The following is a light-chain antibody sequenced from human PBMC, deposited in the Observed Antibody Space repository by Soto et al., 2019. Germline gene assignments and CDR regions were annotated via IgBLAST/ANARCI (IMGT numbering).Light chain of an antibody. CDR3: QQYNDWPLT. J-gene: IGKJ4*01. V-gene: IGKV3-15*01. CDR1: QSVSSD. Sequence: EIVMTQSPATLSVSPGERATLSCRASQSVSSDLAWYQQKPGQAPRLLIYSASTRATGFPARFSGSGSGTAFTLTISSLQSEDFAVYYCQQYNDWPLTFGGGTKVEIK. CDR2: SAS.